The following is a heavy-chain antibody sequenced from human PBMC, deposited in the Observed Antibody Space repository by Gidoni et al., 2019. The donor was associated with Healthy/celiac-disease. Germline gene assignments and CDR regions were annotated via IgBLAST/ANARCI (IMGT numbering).Heavy chain of an antibody. Sequence: QVQLQESGPGLVKPSETLSLTCTVSGGSISSYYWRWIRQPPGKGLEWIGYIYYSGSTNYNPSLKSRVTISVDTSKNQFSLKLSSVTAADTAVYYCARRYSSSWYDNWFDPWGQGTLVTVSS. CDR3: ARRYSSSWYDNWFDP. J-gene: IGHJ5*02. CDR2: IYYSGST. CDR1: GGSISSYY. D-gene: IGHD6-13*01. V-gene: IGHV4-59*08.